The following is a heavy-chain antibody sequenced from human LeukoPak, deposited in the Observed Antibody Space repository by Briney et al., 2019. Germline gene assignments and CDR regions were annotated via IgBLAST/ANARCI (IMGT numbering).Heavy chain of an antibody. J-gene: IGHJ4*02. CDR1: GFTFSSYA. D-gene: IGHD5-18*01. CDR2: ISYDGSNK. Sequence: GGSLRLSCAASGFTFSSYAMHWVRQAPGKGLEWVAVISYDGSNKYYADSVKGRFTISRDNSKNTLYLQMNSLRAEDTAVYYCARDSGGESYGNFDYWGQGTLVTVSS. CDR3: ARDSGGESYGNFDY. V-gene: IGHV3-30*04.